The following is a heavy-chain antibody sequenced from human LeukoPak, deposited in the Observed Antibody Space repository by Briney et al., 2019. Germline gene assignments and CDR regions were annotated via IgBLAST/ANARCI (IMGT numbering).Heavy chain of an antibody. Sequence: ASVKVSCKVSGYTLTELSMHWVRQAPGKGLEWMGGFDPEDGETIYAQKFQGRVTMTEDTSTDTAYMELSSLRSEDTAVYYCARGPMIVVPRGFYYYYYGMDVWGQGTTVTVSS. D-gene: IGHD3-22*01. CDR1: GYTLTELS. CDR3: ARGPMIVVPRGFYYYYYGMDV. V-gene: IGHV1-24*01. J-gene: IGHJ6*02. CDR2: FDPEDGET.